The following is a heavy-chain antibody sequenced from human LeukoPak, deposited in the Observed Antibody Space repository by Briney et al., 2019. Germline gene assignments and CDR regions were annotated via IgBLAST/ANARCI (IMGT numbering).Heavy chain of an antibody. V-gene: IGHV3-9*01. J-gene: IGHJ4*02. CDR2: ISWNSFSI. CDR3: AREVGGLWPDY. Sequence: GGSLRLSCAASGFTFDDYAMHWVRQAPGKGLEWVSGISWNSFSIGYADSVKGRFTISRDNAKNSLYLQMNSLRAEDTAVYYCAREVGGLWPDYWGQGTLVTVSS. D-gene: IGHD4/OR15-4a*01. CDR1: GFTFDDYA.